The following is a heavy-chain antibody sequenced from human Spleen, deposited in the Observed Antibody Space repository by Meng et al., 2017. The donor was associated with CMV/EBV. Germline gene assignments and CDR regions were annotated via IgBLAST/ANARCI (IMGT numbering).Heavy chain of an antibody. CDR1: GCSVTSGRYS. J-gene: IGHJ4*02. V-gene: IGHV4-31*03. CDR2: VSLSVNT. CDR3: SRAPPSAPFDY. Sequence: TVSGCSVTSGRYSSSWIRQPPGKVLAWLGYVSLSVNTSYRPSLTSRVTISVATSNNQFSLTLTSVTASDTAVYFCSRAPPSAPFDYWGQGALVTVSS.